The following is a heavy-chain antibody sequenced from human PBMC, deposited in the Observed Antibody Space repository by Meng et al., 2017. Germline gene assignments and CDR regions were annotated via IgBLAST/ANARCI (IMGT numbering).Heavy chain of an antibody. CDR1: GFIFSNYE. V-gene: IGHV3-30*16. CDR2: ITKDGSRK. Sequence: QVHVVGSGGDVVPPGRSLTLSCAAAGFIFSNYEMHWVRQAPGKGLEWVACITKDGSRKYYLGSVRGRFTISRDNSKNTLYLEMNSLRSEVTALYYCARDFDYWGQGTLVTVSS. CDR3: ARDFDY. J-gene: IGHJ4*02.